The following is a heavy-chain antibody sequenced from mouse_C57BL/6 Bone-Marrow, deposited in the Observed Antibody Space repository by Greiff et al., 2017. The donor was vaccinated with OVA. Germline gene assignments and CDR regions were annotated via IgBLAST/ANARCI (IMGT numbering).Heavy chain of an antibody. V-gene: IGHV1-22*01. D-gene: IGHD2-3*01. CDR2: INPNNGGT. Sequence: VQLQQSGPELVKPGASVKMSCKASGYTFTDYDMHWVRQSPGKSLEWVGYINPNNGGTSYNQKLKGRATLTVNKSYSTAYMELRSLTSEDSAVYYCAREDDNYLYFDVWGTGTTVTVSS. CDR3: AREDDNYLYFDV. J-gene: IGHJ1*03. CDR1: GYTFTDYD.